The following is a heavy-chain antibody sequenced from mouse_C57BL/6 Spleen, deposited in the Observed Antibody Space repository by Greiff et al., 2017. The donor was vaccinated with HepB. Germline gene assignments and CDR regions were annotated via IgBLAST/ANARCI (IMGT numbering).Heavy chain of an antibody. CDR3: ARSRYYGNWYFDV. V-gene: IGHV2-2*01. Sequence: VKLVESGPGLVQPSQSLSITCTVSGFSLTSYGVHWVRQSPGKGLEWLGVIWSGGSTDYNAAFISRLSISKDNSKSQVFFKMNSLQADDTAIYYCARSRYYGNWYFDVWGTGTTVTVSS. CDR2: IWSGGST. D-gene: IGHD2-1*01. CDR1: GFSLTSYG. J-gene: IGHJ1*03.